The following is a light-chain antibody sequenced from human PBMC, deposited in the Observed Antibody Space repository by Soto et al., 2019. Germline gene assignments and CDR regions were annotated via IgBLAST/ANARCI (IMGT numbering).Light chain of an antibody. CDR2: DVS. CDR3: SSYTSSNTVV. V-gene: IGLV2-14*01. CDR1: TSDVGGYNY. J-gene: IGLJ2*01. Sequence: QSVLTQPASVSGSPGQSITISCTGGTSDVGGYNYVSWYQQYPGKAPKLMIYDVSNWPSGVSNRFSGSKSGNTASLTISGLQAEDEADYYCSSYTSSNTVVFGGGTKVTVL.